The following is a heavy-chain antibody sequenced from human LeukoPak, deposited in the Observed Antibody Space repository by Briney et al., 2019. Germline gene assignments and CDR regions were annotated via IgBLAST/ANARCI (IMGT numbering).Heavy chain of an antibody. CDR2: IYFSGST. D-gene: IGHD3-22*01. CDR3: AASSYDSSGPHGS. V-gene: IGHV4-39*01. CDR1: GDSISPSSYY. Sequence: SETLSLTCTVSGDSISPSSYYWGWIRQPPWKGLYWIGSIYFSGSTYYNPSLKSQVTISMDTSKNQFSLKLSSVTAADTAFYYCAASSYDSSGPHGSWGQGILVTVSS. J-gene: IGHJ1*01.